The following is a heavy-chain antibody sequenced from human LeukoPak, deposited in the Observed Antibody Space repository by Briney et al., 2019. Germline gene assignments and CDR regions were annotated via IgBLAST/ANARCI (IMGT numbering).Heavy chain of an antibody. CDR3: AKVSVYDSSGYFGRGAFDI. J-gene: IGHJ3*02. V-gene: IGHV3-23*01. D-gene: IGHD3-22*01. CDR1: GFTFSSYA. CDR2: ISGSGGST. Sequence: GGSLRLSCAASGFTFSSYAMSWVRQAPGKGLEWVSAISGSGGSTYYADSVKGRFTISRDNSKNTLYLQMNSLRAEDTAVYYCAKVSVYDSSGYFGRGAFDIWGQGTMVTVSS.